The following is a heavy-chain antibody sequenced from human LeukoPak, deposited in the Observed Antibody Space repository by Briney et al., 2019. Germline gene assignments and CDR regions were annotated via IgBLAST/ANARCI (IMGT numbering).Heavy chain of an antibody. V-gene: IGHV4-59*01. J-gene: IGHJ5*02. CDR1: CGSISSYY. D-gene: IGHD4-17*01. CDR2: IYYSGSA. Sequence: PSETLSLTCTVSCGSISSYYWSWIRQPPGKGLEWIGYIYYSGSANYNPSLKSRVTISVDTSKNQFSLKLSSVTAADTAVYYCARYHTGDYVRYWIDPWGPGTLVTVSS. CDR3: ARYHTGDYVRYWIDP.